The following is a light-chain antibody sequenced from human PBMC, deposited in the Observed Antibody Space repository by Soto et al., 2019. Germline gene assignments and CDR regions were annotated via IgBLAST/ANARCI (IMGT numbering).Light chain of an antibody. V-gene: IGLV6-57*01. CDR2: EDN. J-gene: IGLJ3*02. Sequence: NFMLTQPHSVSESPGKTVTISCTRISGSIASNYVQWYQQRPGSSPTTVIYEDNQRPSGVPDRFSGSIDSSSNSASLTISGLETEDEADCYCQSYDATNQVFGGGTKLTVL. CDR3: QSYDATNQV. CDR1: SGSIASNY.